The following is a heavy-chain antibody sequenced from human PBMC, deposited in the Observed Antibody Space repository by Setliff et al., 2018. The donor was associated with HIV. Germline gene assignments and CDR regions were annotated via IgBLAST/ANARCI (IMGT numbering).Heavy chain of an antibody. V-gene: IGHV4-61*09. D-gene: IGHD6-19*01. CDR2: HNTKWGT. J-gene: IGHJ3*02. CDR1: GDSINSATYY. CDR3: ARCWYSSGWLPGPDAFDI. Sequence: SETLSLTCNVSGDSINSATYYWTWIRQPVGKGLDWVGHHNTKWGTNYNPSLKSRVTISVDKSRNQFSLKLSSVTAADTAVYYCARCWYSSGWLPGPDAFDIWGQGTMVTVSS.